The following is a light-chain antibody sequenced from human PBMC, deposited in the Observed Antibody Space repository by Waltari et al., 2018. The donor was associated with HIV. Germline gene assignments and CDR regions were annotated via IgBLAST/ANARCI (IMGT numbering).Light chain of an antibody. Sequence: EIVLTHSPGTLSLSPGERATLSCRARQSVSSNYLAWYQHKPGQAPRLLVYGASRRATGIPDRCSGSGSGTDFTLTISRLEPEDFAVYYCQQYGGSPYTFGQGTKLEIK. CDR1: QSVSSNY. J-gene: IGKJ2*01. V-gene: IGKV3-20*01. CDR2: GAS. CDR3: QQYGGSPYT.